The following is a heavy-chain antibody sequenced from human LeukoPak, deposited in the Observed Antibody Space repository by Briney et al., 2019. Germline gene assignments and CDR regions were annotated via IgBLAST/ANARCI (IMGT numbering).Heavy chain of an antibody. CDR3: ARAGYYDSSGYQTFFDY. D-gene: IGHD3-22*01. CDR2: IYISGST. Sequence: KPSETLSLTCTVSGGSISNYYWNWIRQPAGKGLEWIGRIYISGSTNYNPSLKSRVTISVDTSKNQFSLKLSSVTAADTAVYYCARAGYYDSSGYQTFFDYWGQGTLVTVSS. V-gene: IGHV4-4*07. CDR1: GGSISNYY. J-gene: IGHJ4*02.